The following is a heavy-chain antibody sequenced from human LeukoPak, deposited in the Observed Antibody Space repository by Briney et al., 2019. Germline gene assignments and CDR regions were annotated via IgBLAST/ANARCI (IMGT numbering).Heavy chain of an antibody. Sequence: SETLSLTRAVSGGSISSVGYFCSWIRQPPGKGLEWIGYICHSGRTYYHPPLKSRVTISVDRSKNQFSLKLSSVTAADTAVYYCARQVISHSSGYYYGVSWGFFDYWGQGTLVTVSS. D-gene: IGHD3-22*01. CDR2: ICHSGRT. CDR3: ARQVISHSSGYYYGVSWGFFDY. CDR1: GGSISSVGYF. V-gene: IGHV4-30-2*01. J-gene: IGHJ4*02.